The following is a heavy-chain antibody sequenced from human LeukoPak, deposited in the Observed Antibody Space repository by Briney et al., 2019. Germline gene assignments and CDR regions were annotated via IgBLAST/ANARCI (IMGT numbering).Heavy chain of an antibody. V-gene: IGHV3-21*01. D-gene: IGHD3-9*01. CDR2: ISSSSSYI. CDR3: ARVQVYYDILTGYLYYFDY. J-gene: IGHJ4*02. CDR1: GFTFSSYS. Sequence: PGGSLRLSCAASGFTFSSYSMNWARQAPGKGLEWVSFISSSSSYIYYADSVKGRFTISRDNAKNSLYLQMNSLRAEDTAVYYCARVQVYYDILTGYLYYFDYWGQGTLVTVSS.